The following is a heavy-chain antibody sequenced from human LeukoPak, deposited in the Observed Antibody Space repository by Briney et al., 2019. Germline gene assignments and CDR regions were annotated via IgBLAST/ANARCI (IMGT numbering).Heavy chain of an antibody. CDR1: GGSISSSSYY. V-gene: IGHV4-39*01. CDR2: IYYSGST. CDR3: ARQATSSTSLYYYYYVDV. Sequence: PSGTLSLTCTVSGGSISSSSYYWGWIRQPPGKGLEWIGSIYYSGSTYYNPSLKSRVTISVDTSKNQFSLKLSSVTAADTAVYYCARQATSSTSLYYYYYVDVWGKGTTVTISS. J-gene: IGHJ6*03. D-gene: IGHD2-2*01.